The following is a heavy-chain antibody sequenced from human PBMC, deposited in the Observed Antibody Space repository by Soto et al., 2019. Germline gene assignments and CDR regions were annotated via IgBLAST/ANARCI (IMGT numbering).Heavy chain of an antibody. CDR2: IYYTGST. J-gene: IGHJ3*02. CDR3: ARLPSGVEAVHDDLVI. CDR1: GGSISSNTYY. Sequence: SETLSLTCTVSGGSISSNTYYWGWIRQPPGKGLEWIANIYYTGSTYYNPSLKSRVTISVDTSKNQFSLRLNSVTAVDTAVYYCARLPSGVEAVHDDLVIWGQGTMVTVS. V-gene: IGHV4-39*01. D-gene: IGHD2-8*02.